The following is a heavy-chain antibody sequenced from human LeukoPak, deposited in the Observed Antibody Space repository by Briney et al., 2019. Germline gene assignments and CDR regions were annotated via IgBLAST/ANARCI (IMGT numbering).Heavy chain of an antibody. CDR1: GGSFSGYY. CDR2: TNHSGST. V-gene: IGHV4-34*01. CDR3: AHFKRLIDFWSGYYLPYGMDV. D-gene: IGHD3-3*01. Sequence: SETLSLTCAVYGGSFSGYYWSWIRQPPGKGLEWIGETNHSGSTNYNPSLKSRVTISVDTSKNQFSLKLSSVTAADTAVYYCAHFKRLIDFWSGYYLPYGMDVWGQGTTVTVSS. J-gene: IGHJ6*02.